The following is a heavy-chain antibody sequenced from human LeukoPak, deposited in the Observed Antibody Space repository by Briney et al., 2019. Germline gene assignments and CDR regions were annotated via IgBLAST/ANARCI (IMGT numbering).Heavy chain of an antibody. V-gene: IGHV4-4*09. J-gene: IGHJ2*01. Sequence: RTSETLSLTCTVSGGSISSYYWSWIRQPPGKGLEWIGYIYTSGSTNYNPSLKSRVTISVDTSKNQFSLKLSSVTAADTAVYYCARRTGWATGFGWYFDLWGRGTLVTVSS. CDR2: IYTSGST. D-gene: IGHD6-19*01. CDR1: GGSISSYY. CDR3: ARRTGWATGFGWYFDL.